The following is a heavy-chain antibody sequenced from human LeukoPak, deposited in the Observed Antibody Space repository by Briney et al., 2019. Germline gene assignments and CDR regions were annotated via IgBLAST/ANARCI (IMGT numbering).Heavy chain of an antibody. CDR2: IYTTGGS. V-gene: IGHV4-4*07. CDR3: ARGFYYYDTSGRGFYFDY. Sequence: SSETLSLTCGVSGGSISSYYWSWIRQPAGKGLEWIGRIYTTGGSVYNPSLKSRVTMSVDTSKNQFSLKLSSVTAADTAVYYCARGFYYYDTSGRGFYFDYWGQGTLVTVSS. J-gene: IGHJ4*02. D-gene: IGHD3-22*01. CDR1: GGSISSYY.